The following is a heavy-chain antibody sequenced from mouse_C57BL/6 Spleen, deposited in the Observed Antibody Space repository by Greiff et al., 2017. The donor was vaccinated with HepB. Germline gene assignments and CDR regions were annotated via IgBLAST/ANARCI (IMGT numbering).Heavy chain of an antibody. Sequence: VQLQQSGAELAKPGASVKLSCKASGYTFTSYWMHWVKQRPGQGLEWIGYINPSSGYTKYNQKFKGKATLTADKSSSTAYMQLSSLTYEDAAVYYCAREDNCFDYWDQGTTLTDSS. D-gene: IGHD3-3*01. V-gene: IGHV1-7*01. J-gene: IGHJ2*01. CDR2: INPSSGYT. CDR1: GYTFTSYW. CDR3: AREDNCFDY.